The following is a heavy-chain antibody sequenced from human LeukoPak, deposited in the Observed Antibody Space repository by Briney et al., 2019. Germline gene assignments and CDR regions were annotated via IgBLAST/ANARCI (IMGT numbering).Heavy chain of an antibody. J-gene: IGHJ3*02. D-gene: IGHD3-3*01. CDR3: VAGSGYSPADAFYI. CDR2: ISWNSGKT. Sequence: SGGSLRLSCEASGITSDDYAMYWVRQAPGKGLEWVAGISWNSGKTGYADSVKGRFTVSRDNAKNSLFLQMNSLRIVDAALYYCVAGSGYSPADAFYIWGPGTRVTVSS. CDR1: GITSDDYA. V-gene: IGHV3-9*02.